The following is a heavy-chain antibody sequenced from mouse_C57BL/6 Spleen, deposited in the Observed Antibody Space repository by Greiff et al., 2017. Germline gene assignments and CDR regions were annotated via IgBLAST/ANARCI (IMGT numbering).Heavy chain of an antibody. CDR2: ISSGGSYT. J-gene: IGHJ2*01. D-gene: IGHD6-2*01. CDR1: GFTFSSYG. CDR3: ARLGESYFDY. Sequence: EVMLVESGGDLVKPGGSLKLSCAASGFTFSSYGMSWVRQTPDKRLEWVATISSGGSYTYYPDSVKGRFTISRDNAKNTLYLQMSSLKSEDTATYYCARLGESYFDYWGQGTTLTVSS. V-gene: IGHV5-6*01.